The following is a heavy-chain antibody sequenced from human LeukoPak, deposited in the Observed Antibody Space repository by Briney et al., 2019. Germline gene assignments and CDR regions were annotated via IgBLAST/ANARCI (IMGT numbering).Heavy chain of an antibody. J-gene: IGHJ4*03. CDR3: AARQWLAPPPDS. D-gene: IGHD6-19*01. CDR1: SHTLKQYW. Sequence: PGGSLRLSCAASSHTLKQYWMVWVRQAPGKGLESVSRINTDGTVTTYADSVKGRFTVSRHDADNTMFLQSRRHGCLDMCEYYCAARQWLAPPPDSWGQGTPVTVSS. CDR2: INTDGTVT. V-gene: IGHV3-74*01.